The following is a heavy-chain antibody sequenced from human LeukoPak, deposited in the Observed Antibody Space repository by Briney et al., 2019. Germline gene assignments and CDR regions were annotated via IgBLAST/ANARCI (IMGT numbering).Heavy chain of an antibody. CDR1: GGSISSYY. CDR3: ARYSGSPYYFDY. CDR2: IYYSGST. V-gene: IGHV4-59*01. J-gene: IGHJ4*02. Sequence: SETLSLTCAVYGGSISSYYWSWIRQPPGKGLEWIGYIYYSGSTNYNPSLKSRVTISVDTSKNQFSLKLSSVTAADTAVYYCARYSGSPYYFDYWGQGTLVTVSS. D-gene: IGHD1-26*01.